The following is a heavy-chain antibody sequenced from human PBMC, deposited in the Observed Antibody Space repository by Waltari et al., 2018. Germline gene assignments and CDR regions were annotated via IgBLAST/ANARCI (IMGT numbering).Heavy chain of an antibody. CDR2: INPNSGGT. V-gene: IGHV1-2*02. CDR3: ARVVGAVVPAAIGWFDP. CDR1: GYTFTGYY. J-gene: IGHJ5*02. Sequence: QVQLVQSGAEVKKPGASVKVSCKASGYTFTGYYMHWVRQAPGQGLEWMGWINPNSGGTNYAQKFQGRVTMTRDTSISTAYMELSRLRSDDTAVYYCARVVGAVVPAAIGWFDPWGQGTLVTVSS. D-gene: IGHD2-2*01.